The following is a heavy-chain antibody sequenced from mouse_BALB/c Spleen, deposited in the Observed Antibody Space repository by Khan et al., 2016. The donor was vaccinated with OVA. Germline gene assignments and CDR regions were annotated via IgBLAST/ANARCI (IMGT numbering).Heavy chain of an antibody. Sequence: VQLQESGTELVRPGTSVKVSCKASGYAFTHYLIDWIKQRPGQGLEWIGVINPGSGGTNYTEKFEGKATLTADNTSSTAYLHLSSLTSDDSAVYFCAGGFYDGYLAWFDYWGQGTLVTVSA. D-gene: IGHD2-3*01. CDR1: GYAFTHYL. J-gene: IGHJ3*01. CDR3: AGGFYDGYLAWFDY. CDR2: INPGSGGT. V-gene: IGHV1-54*01.